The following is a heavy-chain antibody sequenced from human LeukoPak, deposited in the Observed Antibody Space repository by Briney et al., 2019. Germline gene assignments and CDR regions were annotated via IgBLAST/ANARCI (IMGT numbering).Heavy chain of an antibody. CDR3: ARGGIVGATVYTDFDY. Sequence: ASVKVSCKASGYTFTGYYMHWVRQAPGQGLEWMGWINPNSGGTNYAQKFQGRVTMTRDTSISTAYMELSRLRSDDTAVYYCARGGIVGATVYTDFDYWGQGTLVTVSS. D-gene: IGHD1-26*01. CDR2: INPNSGGT. J-gene: IGHJ4*02. V-gene: IGHV1-2*02. CDR1: GYTFTGYY.